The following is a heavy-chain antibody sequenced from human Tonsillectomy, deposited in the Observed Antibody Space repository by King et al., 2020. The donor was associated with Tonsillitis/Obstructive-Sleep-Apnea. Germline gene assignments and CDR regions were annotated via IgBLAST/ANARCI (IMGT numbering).Heavy chain of an antibody. CDR3: ATERGYYGSGSYDY. CDR1: GFIFSKAW. J-gene: IGHJ4*02. D-gene: IGHD3-10*01. CDR2: IRSEADGGTT. Sequence: VQLVESGGGLVKPGGSLRLSCAASGFIFSKAWMNWVRQAPGKGLEWVGRIRSEADGGTTDHAAPVKGRFTISRDDSKNTLYLQMNSLKTEDTAVYYCATERGYYGSGSYDYWGQGTLVTVSS. V-gene: IGHV3-15*07.